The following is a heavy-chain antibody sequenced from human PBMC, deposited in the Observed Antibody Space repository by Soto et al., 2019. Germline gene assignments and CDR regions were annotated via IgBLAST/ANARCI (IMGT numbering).Heavy chain of an antibody. D-gene: IGHD1-26*01. V-gene: IGHV4-59*02. CDR2: VYYDGST. Sequence: QVQLQESGPGLVKPSETLSLTCSVSGDSVSSYYWSWIRQPPGKGLEWIGYVYYDGSTNYNPSLESRVTISIDTSKNQVSIKLNSVTAADTAVYHCARGRRSPTVYYGLDVWGQGTTVAVS. J-gene: IGHJ6*02. CDR3: ARGRRSPTVYYGLDV. CDR1: GDSVSSYY.